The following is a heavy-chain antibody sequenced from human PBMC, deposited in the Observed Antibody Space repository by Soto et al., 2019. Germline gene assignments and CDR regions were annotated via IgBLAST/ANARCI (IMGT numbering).Heavy chain of an antibody. V-gene: IGHV1-69*12. D-gene: IGHD5-12*01. CDR1: GDTFSSYA. CDR3: ARGNHRWLQLWYFDL. Sequence: QVQLVQSGAEVKKPGSSVKVSCKASGDTFSSYAISWVRQAPGQGLEWMGGIIPIFGTVNYAQKFQGRVTITADESTSTAYMELSSLRSEDTAVYYCARGNHRWLQLWYFDLWGRGTLVTVSS. J-gene: IGHJ2*01. CDR2: IIPIFGTV.